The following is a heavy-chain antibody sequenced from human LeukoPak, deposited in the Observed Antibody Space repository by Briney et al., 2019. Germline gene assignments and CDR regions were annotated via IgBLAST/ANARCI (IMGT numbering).Heavy chain of an antibody. CDR3: ARGKVIWFDP. V-gene: IGHV3-21*01. J-gene: IGHJ5*02. D-gene: IGHD2/OR15-2a*01. CDR1: GFTFSGYS. CDR2: ISSSSSYI. Sequence: PGGSLRLSCAASGFTFSGYSMNWVRQAPGKGLEWVSSISSSSSYIYYADSVKGRFTISRDNAKNSLYLQMNSLRAEDTAVYYCARGKVIWFDPWGQGTLVTVSS.